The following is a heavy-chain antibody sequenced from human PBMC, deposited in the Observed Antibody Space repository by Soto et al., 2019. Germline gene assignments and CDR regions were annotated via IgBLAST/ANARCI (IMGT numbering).Heavy chain of an antibody. CDR1: GFTFSSYD. CDR3: ARGQVLRYFDWSAMDV. CDR2: IGTAGDT. D-gene: IGHD3-9*01. J-gene: IGHJ6*03. Sequence: GGSLRFSCAASGFTFSSYDMHWVRQATGKGLEWVSAIGTAGDTYYPGSVKGRFTISRENAKNSLYLQMNSLRAGDTAVYYCARGQVLRYFDWSAMDVWGKGTTVTVSS. V-gene: IGHV3-13*01.